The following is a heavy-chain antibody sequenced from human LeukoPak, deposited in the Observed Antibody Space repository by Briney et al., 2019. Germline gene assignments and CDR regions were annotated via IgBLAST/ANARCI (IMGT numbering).Heavy chain of an antibody. CDR1: GYSITSGYY. J-gene: IGHJ4*02. Sequence: PSETLSLTCIVSGYSITSGYYWGWIRQPPGKGLEWIGSIYHSGSTNYNPSLKSRVTISVDTSKIQFSLKLSSVTAADTAVYYCARQPDLYCSSTSCYAGAFDYWGQGTLVTVSS. CDR3: ARQPDLYCSSTSCYAGAFDY. V-gene: IGHV4-38-2*02. CDR2: IYHSGST. D-gene: IGHD2-2*01.